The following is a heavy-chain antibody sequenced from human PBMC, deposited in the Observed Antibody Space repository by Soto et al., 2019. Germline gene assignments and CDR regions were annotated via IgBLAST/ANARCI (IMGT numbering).Heavy chain of an antibody. J-gene: IGHJ3*02. D-gene: IGHD6-13*01. CDR1: GFTFSSYE. V-gene: IGHV3-48*03. CDR3: ARDDGRSSWYAFDI. CDR2: ISSSGSTI. Sequence: GGSLRLSCAASGFTFSSYEMNWVRQAPGKGLEWVSYISSSGSTIYYADSVKGRFTISRDNAKNSLYLQMNSLRAEDTAVYYCARDDGRSSWYAFDIWGQGTMVTVSS.